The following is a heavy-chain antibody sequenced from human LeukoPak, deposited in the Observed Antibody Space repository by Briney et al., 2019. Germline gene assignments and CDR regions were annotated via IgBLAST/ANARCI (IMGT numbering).Heavy chain of an antibody. CDR1: GGSFSGYY. CDR2: INHSGST. V-gene: IGHV4-34*01. CDR3: ARDRQNRGFDP. Sequence: SETLSLTCAVYGGSFSGYYWSWIRQPPGKGLEWIGEINHSGSTNYNPSLKRRVTISVDTSKNQFSLKLSSVTAADTAVYYCARDRQNRGFDPWGQGTLVTVSS. D-gene: IGHD1-14*01. J-gene: IGHJ5*02.